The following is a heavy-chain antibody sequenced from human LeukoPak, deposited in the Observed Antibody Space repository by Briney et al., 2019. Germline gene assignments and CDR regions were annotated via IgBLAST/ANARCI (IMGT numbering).Heavy chain of an antibody. CDR2: FDPADGET. J-gene: IGHJ6*02. CDR1: GYSLTELS. Sequence: ASVKVSCKVSGYSLTELSLHWVRQAPGKGLEWMGGFDPADGETLYAQKFQGRVTVTEDTSTDTAYMELSSLRFEDTAVYYCATYYYGSGSYRTLYYYYGVDVWGQGTTVTVSS. D-gene: IGHD3-10*01. CDR3: ATYYYGSGSYRTLYYYYGVDV. V-gene: IGHV1-24*01.